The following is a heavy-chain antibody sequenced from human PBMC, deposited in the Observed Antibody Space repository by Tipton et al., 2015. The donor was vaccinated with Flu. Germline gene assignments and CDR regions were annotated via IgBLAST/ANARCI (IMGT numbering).Heavy chain of an antibody. D-gene: IGHD1-1*01. J-gene: IGHJ6*02. CDR1: GFTFSSYG. CDR3: ARDLWNDRRAYYYYGVDV. V-gene: IGHV3-33*05. Sequence: SLRLSCAASGFTFSSYGMHWVRQAPGKGLEWVAVIAYDGSYKYCAESVRGRCTISRDNSKDTVYLEMNSLRAEDTSVYYCARDLWNDRRAYYYYGVDVWGQGTTVTVSS. CDR2: IAYDGSYK.